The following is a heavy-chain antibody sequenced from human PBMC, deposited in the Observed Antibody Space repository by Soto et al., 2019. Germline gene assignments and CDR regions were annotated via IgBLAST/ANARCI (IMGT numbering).Heavy chain of an antibody. CDR3: ARVSITIFGVVMGHYYYGMDV. V-gene: IGHV4-34*01. Sequence: PSETLSLTCAVYGGSFSGYYWSWIRQPPEKGLEWIGEINHSGSTKYNPSLKRRVTISVDTSKNQFSLKLSSVTAADTAVYYCARVSITIFGVVMGHYYYGMDVWGQGTTVTVSS. J-gene: IGHJ6*02. D-gene: IGHD3-3*01. CDR2: INHSGST. CDR1: GGSFSGYY.